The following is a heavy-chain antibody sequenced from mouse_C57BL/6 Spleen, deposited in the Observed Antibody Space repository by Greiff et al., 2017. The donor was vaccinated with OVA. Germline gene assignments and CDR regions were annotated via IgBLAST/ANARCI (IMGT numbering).Heavy chain of an antibody. CDR1: GYTFTDYY. V-gene: IGHV1-26*01. Sequence: EVQLQQSGPELVKPGASVKISCKASGYTFTDYYMNWVKQSPGQSLEWIGDINPNNGGTSYNQKFKGKATLTVDKSSSTAYMELRSLTSEDSAVYYCARWGGSSPFAYWGQGTLVTVSA. J-gene: IGHJ3*01. CDR2: INPNNGGT. CDR3: ARWGGSSPFAY. D-gene: IGHD1-1*01.